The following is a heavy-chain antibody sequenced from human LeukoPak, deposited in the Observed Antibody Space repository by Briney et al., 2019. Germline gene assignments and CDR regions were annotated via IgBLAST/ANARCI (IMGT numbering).Heavy chain of an antibody. CDR1: GGSFSGYY. Sequence: PSETLSLTCAVYGGSFSGYYWSWIRQPPGKGLEWIGEINHSGSTNYNPSLKSRVTISVDTSKNQFSLKLSSVTAADTAVYYCARARRGDRYYYYYMDVWGKGTTVTVSS. V-gene: IGHV4-34*01. D-gene: IGHD3-16*01. J-gene: IGHJ6*03. CDR3: ARARRGDRYYYYYMDV. CDR2: INHSGST.